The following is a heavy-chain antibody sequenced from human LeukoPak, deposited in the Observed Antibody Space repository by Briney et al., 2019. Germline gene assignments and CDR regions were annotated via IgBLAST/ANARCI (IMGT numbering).Heavy chain of an antibody. J-gene: IGHJ3*01. V-gene: IGHV3-21*06. D-gene: IGHD7-27*01. CDR1: GFSFSRGT. CDR2: LSGSGRLI. Sequence: PGGSLRLSCVPSGFSFSRGTMKWVRQAPGKALEWVSSLSGSGRLIWYAGSVKGRFTISRDNAANSLFLQMNSLRVEDTAVYYCARDLQTGLAFDAWGQGTVVAVSS. CDR3: ARDLQTGLAFDA.